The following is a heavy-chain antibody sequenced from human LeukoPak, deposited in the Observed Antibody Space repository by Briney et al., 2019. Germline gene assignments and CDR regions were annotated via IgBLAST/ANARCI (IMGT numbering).Heavy chain of an antibody. V-gene: IGHV3-48*01. Sequence: GGPLRLSCAASGFTFSTYSMNWVRQAPGKGLEWVSYISGSSGTIYYADSVKGRFTISRDNAKNSLYLQMNSLRAEDTAVYCCARRSEFGVLYYMDVWGKGTTVTVSS. J-gene: IGHJ6*03. CDR3: ARRSEFGVLYYMDV. D-gene: IGHD3-16*01. CDR1: GFTFSTYS. CDR2: ISGSSGTI.